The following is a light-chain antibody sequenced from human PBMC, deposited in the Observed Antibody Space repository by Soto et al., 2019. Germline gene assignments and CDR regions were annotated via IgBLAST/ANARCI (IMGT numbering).Light chain of an antibody. V-gene: IGLV2-14*01. Sequence: QSVLTQPVSVSGAPGQSITVACTGTSSDVGGYGSVSWFQQHPGKAPKLMIYEVINRPSGVSNRFSGSKSGNTAYLTISGLQPEDEADYYCSSYTRTSALVFGSGTKVTVI. CDR1: SSDVGGYGS. J-gene: IGLJ1*01. CDR2: EVI. CDR3: SSYTRTSALV.